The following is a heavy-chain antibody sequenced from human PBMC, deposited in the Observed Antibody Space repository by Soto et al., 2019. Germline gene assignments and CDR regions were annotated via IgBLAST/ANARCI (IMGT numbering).Heavy chain of an antibody. CDR1: GFTFSSYA. D-gene: IGHD6-6*01. CDR3: AKDLSPLAARGYYFDY. J-gene: IGHJ4*02. V-gene: IGHV3-23*01. CDR2: ISGSGGST. Sequence: GGSLRLSCAASGFTFSSYAMSWVRQAPGKGLEWVSAISGSGGSTYYADSVKGRFTISRDNSKKTLYLQMNSLRAEDTAVYYCAKDLSPLAARGYYFDYWGQGTLVTVSS.